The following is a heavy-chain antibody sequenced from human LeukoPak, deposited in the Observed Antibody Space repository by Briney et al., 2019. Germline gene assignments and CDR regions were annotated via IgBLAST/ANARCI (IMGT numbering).Heavy chain of an antibody. V-gene: IGHV1-2*02. D-gene: IGHD3-22*01. J-gene: IGHJ4*02. CDR1: GYTFTGYY. Sequence: GASVKVSCKASGYTFTGYYMHWVRQAPGQGLEWMRGINPNSGGTNYAQKFQGRVTMTRDTSISTAYMELSRLRSDDTALYYCTRGSYYDSSGYSGVRLFDYWGQGTPVTVPS. CDR2: INPNSGGT. CDR3: TRGSYYDSSGYSGVRLFDY.